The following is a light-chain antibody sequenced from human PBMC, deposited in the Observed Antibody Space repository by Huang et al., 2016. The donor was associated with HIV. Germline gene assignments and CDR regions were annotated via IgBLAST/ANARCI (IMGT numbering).Light chain of an antibody. V-gene: IGKV2-28*01. CDR1: QSLLHSNGYNY. Sequence: IVVTQSPLSLPVTPGEPASISCRSSQSLLHSNGYNYLDWYLQKPGQSPQLLIYLGSTRAAGVPDRFSGSGSGTDFTLKISRVEAEDVGVYYCMQALQTPPTFGQGTKVEI. CDR3: MQALQTPPT. CDR2: LGS. J-gene: IGKJ1*01.